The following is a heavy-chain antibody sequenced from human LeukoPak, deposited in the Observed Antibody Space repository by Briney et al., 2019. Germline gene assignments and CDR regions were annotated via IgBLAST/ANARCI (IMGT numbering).Heavy chain of an antibody. V-gene: IGHV1-2*02. Sequence: ASVKVSCKASGYTFTGYYMHWVRQAPGQGLEWMGWINPNSGGTNYAQKFQGRVTMTRDTSISTAYMELSRLRSDDTAVYYCARHRGSGSYYCDYWGQGTLVTVSS. CDR1: GYTFTGYY. D-gene: IGHD3-10*01. CDR3: ARHRGSGSYYCDY. J-gene: IGHJ4*02. CDR2: INPNSGGT.